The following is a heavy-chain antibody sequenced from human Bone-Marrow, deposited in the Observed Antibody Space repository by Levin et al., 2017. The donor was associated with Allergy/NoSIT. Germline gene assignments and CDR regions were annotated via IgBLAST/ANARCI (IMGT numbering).Heavy chain of an antibody. CDR3: ASVYEIWNSYSPAHHFASDV. V-gene: IGHV4-31*03. CDR2: IFYAGST. Sequence: SETLSLTCNVSGGSLDSDGYYWSWIRQHPGKGLEWIGYIFYAGSTYYNPSLKSRLTMSVDTSKNQFTLRLSSVTAADTAIYYCASVYEIWNSYSPAHHFASDVWGQGSTVTVSS. J-gene: IGHJ6*02. CDR1: GGSLDSDGYY. D-gene: IGHD5/OR15-5a*01.